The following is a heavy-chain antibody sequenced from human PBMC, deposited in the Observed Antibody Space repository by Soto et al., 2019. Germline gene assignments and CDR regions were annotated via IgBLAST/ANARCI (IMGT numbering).Heavy chain of an antibody. J-gene: IGHJ4*02. CDR2: IYNGEST. Sequence: QVQLQESGPGLVKPSETMSLTCTASGGSISSRYWNWIRQPPGKGLEWIGHIYNGESTNYNPSLKSRVTISVDTSKNQFSLMLGSVTAADTAVYYCAQSHGWPGFDYWGQGILVTVPS. V-gene: IGHV4-59*01. CDR1: GGSISSRY. CDR3: AQSHGWPGFDY. D-gene: IGHD6-19*01.